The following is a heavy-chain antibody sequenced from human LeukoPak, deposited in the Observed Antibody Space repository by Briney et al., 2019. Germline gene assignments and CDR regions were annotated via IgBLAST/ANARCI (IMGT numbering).Heavy chain of an antibody. D-gene: IGHD3-3*01. CDR2: INQDGSEK. J-gene: IGHJ4*02. CDR1: GFTFSSYW. CDR3: VRDDYDFWSGYQRYFEF. Sequence: GGSLRLSCAASGFTFSSYWMTWVRQAPGKGLEWVANINQDGSEKYYVDSVEGRFTISRDSVKNSLYLQMTSVRADDTAMYYCVRDDYDFWSGYQRYFEFWGQGTLVTVSS. V-gene: IGHV3-7*01.